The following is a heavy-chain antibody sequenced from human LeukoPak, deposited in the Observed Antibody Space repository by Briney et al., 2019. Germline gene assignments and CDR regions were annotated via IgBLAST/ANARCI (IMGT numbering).Heavy chain of an antibody. CDR1: GFTFSSYA. V-gene: IGHV3-23*01. CDR3: AKDGYSYGFPYYFDY. D-gene: IGHD5-18*01. CDR2: ISGSGDIT. Sequence: PGGSLRLSCAASGFTFSSYAMTWVRQAPGKGLEWVSAISGSGDITYYADSVKGRFTISRDNSKNTLYLQMNSLRAEDTAVYYCAKDGYSYGFPYYFDYWGQGTLVTVSS. J-gene: IGHJ4*02.